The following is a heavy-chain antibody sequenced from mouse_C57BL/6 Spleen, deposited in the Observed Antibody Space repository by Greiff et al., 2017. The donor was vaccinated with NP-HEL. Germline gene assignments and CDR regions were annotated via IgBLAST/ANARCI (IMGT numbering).Heavy chain of an antibody. Sequence: VQLQQSGAELVKPGASVKISCKASGYAFSSYWMNWVKQRPGKGLEWIGQIYPGDGDTNYNGKFKGKATLTADKSSSTAYMQLSSRTSEDSAVYFCARGYGSSRWYFDVWGTGTTVTVSS. CDR1: GYAFSSYW. CDR2: IYPGDGDT. D-gene: IGHD1-1*01. V-gene: IGHV1-80*01. CDR3: ARGYGSSRWYFDV. J-gene: IGHJ1*03.